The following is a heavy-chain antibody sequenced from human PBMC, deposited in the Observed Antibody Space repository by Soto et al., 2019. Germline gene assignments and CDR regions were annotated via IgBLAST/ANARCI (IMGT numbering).Heavy chain of an antibody. CDR2: IYYSGST. J-gene: IGHJ6*03. V-gene: IGHV4-31*03. D-gene: IGHD2-15*01. CDR3: ASSALGYCSGGSCYTDLYYMDV. Sequence: SETLSLTCTVSGGSISSGGYYWSWIRQHPGKGLEWIGYIYYSGSTYYNPSLKSRVAISVDTSKNQFSLKLSSVTAADTAVYYCASSALGYCSGGSCYTDLYYMDVWGKGTTVTVSS. CDR1: GGSISSGGYY.